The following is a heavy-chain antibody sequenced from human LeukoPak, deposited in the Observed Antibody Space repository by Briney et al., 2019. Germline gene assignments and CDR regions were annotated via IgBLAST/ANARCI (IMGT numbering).Heavy chain of an antibody. J-gene: IGHJ3*02. V-gene: IGHV3-7*01. CDR2: IKQDGIET. CDR1: GFTFSNYW. D-gene: IGHD1-26*01. CDR3: ARDEVGATTDPFDI. Sequence: PGGSLRLSCAASGFTFSNYWMSWVRQAPGKGLGWVANIKQDGIETYYVDSVKGRFTLSRDNAKNSLHLQVNSLRAEDTAVYYCARDEVGATTDPFDIWGLGTMVTVSS.